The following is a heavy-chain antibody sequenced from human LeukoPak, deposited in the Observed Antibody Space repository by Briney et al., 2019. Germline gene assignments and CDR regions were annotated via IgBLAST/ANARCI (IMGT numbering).Heavy chain of an antibody. J-gene: IGHJ4*02. CDR1: GYTFTSYV. CDR3: ARDLGSSWSYYFDY. Sequence: ASVKVSCKASGYTFTSYVISWVRQAPGQGLEWMGWISAYNGNTNYAQKLQGRVTMTTDTSTSTAYMELRSLRSDDTAVYYCARDLGSSWSYYFDYWGQGTLVTVSS. CDR2: ISAYNGNT. D-gene: IGHD6-13*01. V-gene: IGHV1-18*01.